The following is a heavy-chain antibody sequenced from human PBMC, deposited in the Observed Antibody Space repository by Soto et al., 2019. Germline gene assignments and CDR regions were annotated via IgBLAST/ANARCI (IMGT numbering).Heavy chain of an antibody. CDR3: ATKATYYDFWSGTNPLGPFDY. V-gene: IGHV3-30*03. Sequence: QVQLVESGGGVVQPGRSLRLSCAASGFTFSSYGMHWVRQAPGKGLEWVAVISSDGSNKYYADSVKGRFTISRDNSKNTLYLQMNSLRAEDTAVYYGATKATYYDFWSGTNPLGPFDYWGQGTLVTVSS. D-gene: IGHD3-3*01. CDR2: ISSDGSNK. CDR1: GFTFSSYG. J-gene: IGHJ4*02.